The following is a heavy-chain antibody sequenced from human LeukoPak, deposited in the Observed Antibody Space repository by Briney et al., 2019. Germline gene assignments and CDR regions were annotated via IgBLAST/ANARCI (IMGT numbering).Heavy chain of an antibody. V-gene: IGHV3-23*01. CDR3: AKGHRAAAGTSYFDY. J-gene: IGHJ4*02. CDR2: IIASGGTT. Sequence: PGGSLTLSCAASGFTFNNYAMTWVRHAPAKGLEWVSCIIASGGTTYYADSVKGRFTISRDNSKNTLYLQMNSPRVEDTAVYYCAKGHRAAAGTSYFDYWGQGTLVTVSS. D-gene: IGHD6-13*01. CDR1: GFTFNNYA.